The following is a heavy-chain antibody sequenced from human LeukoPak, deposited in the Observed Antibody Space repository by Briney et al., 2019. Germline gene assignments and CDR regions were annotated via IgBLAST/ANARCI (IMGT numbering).Heavy chain of an antibody. CDR1: GFTFSSYE. J-gene: IGHJ4*02. D-gene: IGHD3-10*01. Sequence: PGGSLRLSCAASGFTFSSYEMNWVRQAPGKGLEWVSYISSSGSTIYYADSVKGRFTISRDNAKNSLYLQMNSLRAEDTALYYCAKDIILWGSGSYYGLFDYWGKGTLVTVSS. V-gene: IGHV3-48*03. CDR3: AKDIILWGSGSYYGLFDY. CDR2: ISSSGSTI.